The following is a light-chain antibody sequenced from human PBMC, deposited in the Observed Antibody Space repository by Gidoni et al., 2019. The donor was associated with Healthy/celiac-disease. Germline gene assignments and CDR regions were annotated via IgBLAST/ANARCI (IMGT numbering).Light chain of an antibody. CDR3: QQSYSTPAT. V-gene: IGKV1-39*01. CDR2: SAS. Sequence: DIQMTQSPSSLSASVGDRVTITCRAGQSISSYLNVYQQKPGKAPKLLIYSASSLQSWVPSRFSGSGSWTDFSLPIISLLHEDFATYYCQQSYSTPATFGHGTKLEIK. J-gene: IGKJ2*01. CDR1: QSISSY.